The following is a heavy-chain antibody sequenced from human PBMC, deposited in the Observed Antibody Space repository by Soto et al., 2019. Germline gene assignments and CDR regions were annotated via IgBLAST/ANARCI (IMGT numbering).Heavy chain of an antibody. CDR1: GGTFSSYT. CDR3: ARVGAVAGLDY. J-gene: IGHJ4*02. D-gene: IGHD6-19*01. Sequence: QVQLVQSGAEVKKPGSSVKVSCKASGGTFSSYTISWVRQAPGQGLEWMGRIIPILGIANYAQKFQGRVTITADKSTSTAYMELSSLRSEETAVYYCARVGAVAGLDYWGQGTLVTISS. V-gene: IGHV1-69*02. CDR2: IIPILGIA.